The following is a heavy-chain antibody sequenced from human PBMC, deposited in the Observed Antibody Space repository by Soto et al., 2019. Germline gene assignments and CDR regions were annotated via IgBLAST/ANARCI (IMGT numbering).Heavy chain of an antibody. D-gene: IGHD6-19*01. J-gene: IGHJ4*02. CDR2: IIPIFGTA. CDR3: ARGAVAVPGPFLF. V-gene: IGHV1-69*13. CDR1: GGTFSSYA. Sequence: GASVKVSCKASGGTFSSYAISWVRQAPGQGLEWMGGIIPIFGTANYAQKFQGRVTITADESTSTAYMELSSLRSEDTAVYYCARGAVAVPGPFLFWGQGTLVTVSS.